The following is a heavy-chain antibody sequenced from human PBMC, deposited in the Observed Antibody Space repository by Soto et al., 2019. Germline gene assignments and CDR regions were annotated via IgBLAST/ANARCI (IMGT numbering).Heavy chain of an antibody. CDR3: ARDRTDYFDY. CDR2: INPSGGST. V-gene: IGHV1-46*01. Sequence: QVQLVQSGAEVKKPGASVKVSCKASGYTFTSYYMHWVRQAPGQGLEWMGIINPSGGSTTYPKKFQGRVTMTRDTSTSTVYMELSSLRSEDTAVYYCARDRTDYFDYWGQGTLVTVSS. CDR1: GYTFTSYY. J-gene: IGHJ4*02.